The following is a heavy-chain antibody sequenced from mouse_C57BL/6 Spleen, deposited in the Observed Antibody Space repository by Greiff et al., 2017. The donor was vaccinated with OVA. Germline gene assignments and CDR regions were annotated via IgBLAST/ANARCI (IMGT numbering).Heavy chain of an antibody. CDR1: GYTFTDYY. CDR3: AHGRDAMDY. Sequence: VQLQQSGPVLVKPGASVKMSCKASGYTFTDYYMNWVKQSHGKSLEWIGVINPYNGGTSYNQKFKGKATLTVDKSSSTAYMELNSLTSEDSAVYYCAHGRDAMDYWGQGTSVTVSS. V-gene: IGHV1-19*01. D-gene: IGHD1-1*01. J-gene: IGHJ4*01. CDR2: INPYNGGT.